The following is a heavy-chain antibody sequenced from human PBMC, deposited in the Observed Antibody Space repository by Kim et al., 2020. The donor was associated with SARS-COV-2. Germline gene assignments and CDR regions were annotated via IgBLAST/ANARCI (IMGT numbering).Heavy chain of an antibody. CDR1: GGSFSGYY. V-gene: IGHV4-34*01. Sequence: SETLSLTCAVYGGSFSGYYWSWIRQPPGKGLEWIGEINHSGSTNYNPSLKSRVTISVDTSKNQFSLKLSSVTAADTAVYYCARGFGVTRIVVVDRGAFDIWGQGTMVTVSS. CDR2: INHSGST. J-gene: IGHJ3*02. D-gene: IGHD3-22*01. CDR3: ARGFGVTRIVVVDRGAFDI.